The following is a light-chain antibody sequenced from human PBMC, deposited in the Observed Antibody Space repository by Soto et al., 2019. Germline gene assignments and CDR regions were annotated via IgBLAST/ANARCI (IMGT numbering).Light chain of an antibody. V-gene: IGKV1-5*03. CDR1: QSISMW. CDR2: KAS. J-gene: IGKJ1*01. Sequence: DVQMTQSPSTLSASVGDSVTITCRASQSISMWLAWYQQKAGKAPNLLIYKASSLEGGVPSRFSGRESGTEFALTISRLQSDEVATYDCQQYNHYPWTFGQGNKVEV. CDR3: QQYNHYPWT.